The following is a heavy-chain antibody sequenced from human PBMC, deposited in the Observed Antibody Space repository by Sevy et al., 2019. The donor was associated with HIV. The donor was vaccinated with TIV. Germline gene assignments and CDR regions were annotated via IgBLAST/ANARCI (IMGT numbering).Heavy chain of an antibody. V-gene: IGHV3-48*01. CDR1: GFTFSSYS. J-gene: IGHJ4*02. CDR2: ISSTSSTI. Sequence: GGSLRLSCVASGFTFSSYSMSWVRQTPGKGLEWLSLISSTSSTIHYADSVKGRFTISRDNAKNSLYLQMNSLRAEDTATYYCAIGTGSGSFLFDYWGQGTLVTVSS. D-gene: IGHD3-10*01. CDR3: AIGTGSGSFLFDY.